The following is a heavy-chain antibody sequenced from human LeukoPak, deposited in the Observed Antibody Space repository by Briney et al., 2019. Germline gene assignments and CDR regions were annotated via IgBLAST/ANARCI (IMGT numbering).Heavy chain of an antibody. CDR2: IKQDGSEK. CDR3: ARGAQLLHLGGYYYYMDV. V-gene: IGHV3-7*01. D-gene: IGHD5-18*01. Sequence: GGSLRLSCAASGFTFSSYWMSWVRQAPGKGLEWVANIKQDGSEKYYVDSVKGRFTISRDNAKNSLYLQMNSLRAEDTAVYYRARGAQLLHLGGYYYYMDVWGKGTTVTISS. J-gene: IGHJ6*03. CDR1: GFTFSSYW.